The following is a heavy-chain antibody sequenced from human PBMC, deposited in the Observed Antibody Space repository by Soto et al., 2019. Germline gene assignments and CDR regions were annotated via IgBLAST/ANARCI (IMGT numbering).Heavy chain of an antibody. V-gene: IGHV4-39*01. J-gene: IGHJ4*02. CDR2: IYYSGST. CDR1: GGSISSNSYY. D-gene: IGHD2-15*01. CDR3: ASLYCSGGSCLDY. Sequence: SETLSLTCTVSGGSISSNSYYWGWIRQPPGKGLEWIGSIYYSGSTYYNPSLKSRVTISVDTSKNQFSLKLSSVTAADTAVYYCASLYCSGGSCLDYWGQGTLVTVSS.